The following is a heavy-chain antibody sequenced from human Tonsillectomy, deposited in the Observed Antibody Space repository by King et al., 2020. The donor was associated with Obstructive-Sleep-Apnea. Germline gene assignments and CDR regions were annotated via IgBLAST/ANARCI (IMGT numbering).Heavy chain of an antibody. Sequence: VQLVESGGGLVQPGGSLRLSCEASGFTFTSYAMNWVRQAPGKGLEWVSVISCSGYGAYYADSVRGRFTISRDNSKSTLYLQMNSLTAADTAVYYCAKGNIVALPAAPYSWGQGTLVTVSS. CDR2: ISCSGYGA. D-gene: IGHD2-2*01. CDR3: AKGNIVALPAAPYS. CDR1: GFTFTSYA. V-gene: IGHV3-23*04. J-gene: IGHJ4*02.